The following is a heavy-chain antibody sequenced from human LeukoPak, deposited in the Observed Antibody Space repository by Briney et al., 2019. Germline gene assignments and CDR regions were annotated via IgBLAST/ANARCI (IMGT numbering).Heavy chain of an antibody. CDR3: ARDRGLRRIDY. CDR2: IYYSGST. Sequence: SETLSLTCTVSGGSISSYYWSWIRQPPGKGLEWIGYIYYSGSTNYNPSLKSRVTISVDTSKNQFSLKLSSVTAADTAVYYCARDRGLRRIDYWGQGTLVTVSS. V-gene: IGHV4-59*12. J-gene: IGHJ4*02. D-gene: IGHD5-12*01. CDR1: GGSISSYY.